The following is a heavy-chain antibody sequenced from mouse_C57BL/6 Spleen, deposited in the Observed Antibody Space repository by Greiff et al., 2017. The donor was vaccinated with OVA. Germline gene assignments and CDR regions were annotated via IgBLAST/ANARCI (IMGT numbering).Heavy chain of an antibody. CDR3: AEWDSNYGFAY. CDR1: GYTFTSYW. J-gene: IGHJ3*01. Sequence: QVQLTQPGAELVKPGASVKMSCKASGYTFTSYWITWVKQRPGQGLEWIGDIYPGSGSTNSNEKFKSKATLTVDTSSSTAYMQLSSLTSEDSAVYYWAEWDSNYGFAYWGQGTLVTVSA. CDR2: IYPGSGST. D-gene: IGHD2-5*01. V-gene: IGHV1-55*01.